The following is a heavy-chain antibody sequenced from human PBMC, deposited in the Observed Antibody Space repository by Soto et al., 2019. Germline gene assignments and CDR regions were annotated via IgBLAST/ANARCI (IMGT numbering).Heavy chain of an antibody. V-gene: IGHV4-30-4*01. Sequence: SETLSLTCTVSGGSISSGDYYWSWIRQPPGKGLEWIGYIYYSGSTYYNPSLKSRVTISVDTSKNQFSLKLSSVTAADTAVYYCARFIAARPGFYYYYGMDGWGQGTTVTVSS. J-gene: IGHJ6*02. D-gene: IGHD6-6*01. CDR2: IYYSGST. CDR3: ARFIAARPGFYYYYGMDG. CDR1: GGSISSGDYY.